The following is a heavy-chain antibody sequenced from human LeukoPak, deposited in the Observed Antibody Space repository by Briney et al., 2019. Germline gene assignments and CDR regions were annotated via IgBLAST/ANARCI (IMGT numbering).Heavy chain of an antibody. CDR1: SSSSYY. V-gene: IGHV5-51*01. D-gene: IGHD6-25*01. CDR3: ARTYSSASIDY. CDR2: IYPDDSDT. Sequence: SSSSYYWGWIRQPPGKGLEWMGSIYPDDSDTRYSPAFQGQVTISADKSINTAYLQWGSLKASDTAIXXCARTYSSASIDYWGQGTLVTVSS. J-gene: IGHJ4*02.